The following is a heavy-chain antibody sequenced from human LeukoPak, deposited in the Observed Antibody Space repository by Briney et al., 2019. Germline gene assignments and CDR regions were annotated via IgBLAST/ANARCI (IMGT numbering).Heavy chain of an antibody. V-gene: IGHV3-23*01. CDR2: IAGTGGST. Sequence: PGGSLRLSCAASGFTFSSYGMSWVRQPPGKGLEWVSSIAGTGGSTYYADSVKGRFTLSRDNSENTLYLQLNSLRAEDSGIYYCAKAFRIVGIGNPDDAFDVWGQGTVVTVS. J-gene: IGHJ3*01. D-gene: IGHD1-26*01. CDR1: GFTFSSYG. CDR3: AKAFRIVGIGNPDDAFDV.